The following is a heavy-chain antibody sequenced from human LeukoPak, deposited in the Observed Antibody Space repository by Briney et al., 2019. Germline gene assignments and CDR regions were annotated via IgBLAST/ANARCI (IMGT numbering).Heavy chain of an antibody. V-gene: IGHV4-39*07. CDR3: ARSGSYRLSPFDY. CDR1: SGSISTSNYY. J-gene: IGHJ4*02. D-gene: IGHD1-26*01. CDR2: IFYSGST. Sequence: PSETLSLTCTVSSGSISTSNYYWGWVRQPPGKALEWIGNIFYSGSTYYSPSLKSRVTISVDTSKNQFSLKLTSVTAADTAVYYCARSGSYRLSPFDYWGQGTLVTVSS.